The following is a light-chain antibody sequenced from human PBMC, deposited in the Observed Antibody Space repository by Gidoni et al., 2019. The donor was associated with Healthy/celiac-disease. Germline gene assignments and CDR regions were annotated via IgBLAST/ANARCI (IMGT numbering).Light chain of an antibody. CDR1: QSISSW. CDR2: DAS. CDR3: QQYNSYPYT. Sequence: DIQMTQSPSTLSASVGDRVTITCRASQSISSWLAWYHQKPGKAPKLLIYDASSLESGVPSRFSGSGSGTEFTLTISSLQPDDFATYYCQQYNSYPYTFGQXTKLEIK. V-gene: IGKV1-5*01. J-gene: IGKJ2*01.